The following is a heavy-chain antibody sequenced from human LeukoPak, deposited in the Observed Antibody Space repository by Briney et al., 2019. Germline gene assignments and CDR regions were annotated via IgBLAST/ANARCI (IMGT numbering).Heavy chain of an antibody. CDR1: GYTFTGYY. V-gene: IGHV1-2*06. D-gene: IGHD3-16*01. CDR3: ARDSRFYYYYGMDV. J-gene: IGHJ6*02. CDR2: INPNSGGT. Sequence: ASVKVSYKASGYTFTGYYMHWVRQAPGQGLEWMGRINPNSGGTNYAQKFQGRVTMTRDTSISTASMELSRLRSDDTAVYYCARDSRFYYYYGMDVWGQGTTVTVSS.